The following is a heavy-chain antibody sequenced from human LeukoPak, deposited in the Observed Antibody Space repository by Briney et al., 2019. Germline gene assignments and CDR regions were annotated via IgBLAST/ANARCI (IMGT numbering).Heavy chain of an antibody. CDR1: GFTFSTYD. D-gene: IGHD3-10*01. Sequence: GGSLRLSCAASGFTFSTYDMSWVRQAPGMGLEWVSTFSFRGSSTYYADSVKGRFTISRDNSKDTLYLQMNSLRAEDSATYYCAKSGDYFDYWGQGILVTVSS. CDR2: FSFRGSST. V-gene: IGHV3-23*01. CDR3: AKSGDYFDY. J-gene: IGHJ4*02.